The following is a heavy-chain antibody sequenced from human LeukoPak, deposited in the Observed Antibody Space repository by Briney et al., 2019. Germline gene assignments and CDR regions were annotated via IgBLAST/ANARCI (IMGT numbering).Heavy chain of an antibody. V-gene: IGHV1-18*01. CDR2: ISDYNGNT. D-gene: IGHD6-19*01. J-gene: IGHJ4*02. CDR3: ARDRAVAGTGILGDY. CDR1: VYTFTSYD. Sequence: ASAKVSCKASVYTFTSYDISWVRQAPGPGLEWMGWISDYNGNTNYAQKRQGRVTMTTDTSTSTAYMELRSLRSDDTAVYYCARDRAVAGTGILGDYWGQGTLVTVSS.